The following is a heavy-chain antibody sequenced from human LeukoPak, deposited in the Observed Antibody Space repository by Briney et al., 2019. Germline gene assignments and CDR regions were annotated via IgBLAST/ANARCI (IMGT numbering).Heavy chain of an antibody. CDR3: AKDFGYCINGVCYGTPFDY. D-gene: IGHD2-8*01. CDR2: ISGSGGST. CDR1: GFTFSSYA. J-gene: IGHJ4*02. V-gene: IGHV3-23*01. Sequence: GGSLRLSCAASGFTFSSYAMSRVRQAPGKGLEWVSGISGSGGSTYYADSVNGRFTISRDNSKNTLYLQMNGLRAEDTAVYYCAKDFGYCINGVCYGTPFDYWGQGTLVTVSS.